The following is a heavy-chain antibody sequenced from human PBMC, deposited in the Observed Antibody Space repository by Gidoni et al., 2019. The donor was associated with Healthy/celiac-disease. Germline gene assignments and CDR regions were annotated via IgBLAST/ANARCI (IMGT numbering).Heavy chain of an antibody. Sequence: QVQLVESGGGGVQPGRSLRPSCAASGLTFSSSAMHWARQAPGKGLEWVAVISYDGSNKYYADSVKGRFTISRDNSKNTLYLQMNSLRAEDTAVYYCARSTYSSGYYFVRYYYYGMDVWGQGTTVTVSS. CDR2: ISYDGSNK. CDR1: GLTFSSSA. D-gene: IGHD3-22*01. CDR3: ARSTYSSGYYFVRYYYYGMDV. V-gene: IGHV3-30-3*01. J-gene: IGHJ6*02.